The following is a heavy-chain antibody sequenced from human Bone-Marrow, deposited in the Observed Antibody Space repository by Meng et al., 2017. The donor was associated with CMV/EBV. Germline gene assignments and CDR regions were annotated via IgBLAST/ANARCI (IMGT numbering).Heavy chain of an antibody. V-gene: IGHV3-20*04. Sequence: GESLKISCAASGFTFDDYGMSWVRQAPGKGLEWVSGINWNGGSTGYADSVKGRFTISRDNAKNSLYLQMNSLRAEDTTVYYCASSLTYYDFWSGYYTPHGFDPWGQGTLVTVSS. J-gene: IGHJ5*02. D-gene: IGHD3-3*01. CDR3: ASSLTYYDFWSGYYTPHGFDP. CDR1: GFTFDDYG. CDR2: INWNGGST.